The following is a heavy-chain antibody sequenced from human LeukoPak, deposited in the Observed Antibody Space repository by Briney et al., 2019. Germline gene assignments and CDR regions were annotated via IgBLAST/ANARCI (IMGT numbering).Heavy chain of an antibody. V-gene: IGHV1-69*06. Sequence: ASVKVSCKASGGTFSSYAISWVRQAPGQGLEWMGGIIPIFGTANYAQKFQGRVTITADKSTSTAYMELSSLRSEDTAVYYCARAQYYDSSVFWFDPWGQGTLVTVSS. CDR3: ARAQYYDSSVFWFDP. J-gene: IGHJ5*02. CDR2: IIPIFGTA. D-gene: IGHD3-22*01. CDR1: GGTFSSYA.